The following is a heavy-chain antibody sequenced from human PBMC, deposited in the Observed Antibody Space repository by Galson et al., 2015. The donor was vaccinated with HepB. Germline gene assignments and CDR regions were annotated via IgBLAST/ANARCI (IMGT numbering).Heavy chain of an antibody. CDR2: INPSGGST. Sequence: SVKVSCKASGYTFTSYYMHWVRQAPGQGLEWLGIINPSGGSTTYAQKFQVRVTMTRDTSTSTVYMELSSLRSENTAVYYCARDRKMRSGSYYGGDAFDIWGQGTMVTVSS. D-gene: IGHD3-10*01. V-gene: IGHV1-46*01. CDR3: ARDRKMRSGSYYGGDAFDI. CDR1: GYTFTSYY. J-gene: IGHJ3*02.